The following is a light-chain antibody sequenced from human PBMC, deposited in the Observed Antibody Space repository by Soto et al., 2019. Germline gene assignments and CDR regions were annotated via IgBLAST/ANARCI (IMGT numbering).Light chain of an antibody. CDR2: DVS. V-gene: IGLV2-14*01. CDR3: SSYTSSRTLYV. Sequence: QSALTQPASVSGSPGQSITISCTGTSSDVGGYNYVSWYQKHPGKAPKLMIYDVSNRPSGVSNRFSGSKSGNTASLTISGLQAEDEADYYCSSYTSSRTLYVCGTGTKVTVL. J-gene: IGLJ1*01. CDR1: SSDVGGYNY.